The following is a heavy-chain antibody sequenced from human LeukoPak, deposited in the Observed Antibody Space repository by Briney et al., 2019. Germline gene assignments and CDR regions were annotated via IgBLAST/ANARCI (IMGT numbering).Heavy chain of an antibody. J-gene: IGHJ3*01. D-gene: IGHD3-10*01. V-gene: IGHV3-7*01. CDR1: GLTFSSYW. Sequence: PGGSLRLSCAASGLTFSSYWMTWVRQAPGKGLEWVANIKLDVSETYYVDSVRGRFTISRDNTKNSLYLQMDSLRAEDTAVYYCARKGNAFDFWGQGTMVTVSS. CDR3: ARKGNAFDF. CDR2: IKLDVSET.